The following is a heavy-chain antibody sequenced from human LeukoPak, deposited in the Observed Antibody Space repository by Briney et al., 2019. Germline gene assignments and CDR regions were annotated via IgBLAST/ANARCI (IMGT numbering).Heavy chain of an antibody. CDR3: AKDLRWDHPGLDP. V-gene: IGHV1-46*01. Sequence: ASVKVSCKASGYSFTSYYIHWLRQAPGQGLESMGIINPGGGSTSYTQKFQDRVTMTRDTSTSTVYMELNSLRSEDTAAYYCAKDLRWDHPGLDPWGQGTLVIVSS. CDR1: GYSFTSYY. D-gene: IGHD4-23*01. CDR2: INPGGGST. J-gene: IGHJ5*02.